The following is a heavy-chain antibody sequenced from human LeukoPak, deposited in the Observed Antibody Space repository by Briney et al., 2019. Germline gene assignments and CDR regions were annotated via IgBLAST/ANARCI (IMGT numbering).Heavy chain of an antibody. Sequence: SKTLSLTCTVSGASINFYYWGWIRHLPGQGLEWIGYIHYTGATHYNPSLKTRVNISLDTSKRQFSLKVSSVTAADTAICYCARGLENSHYYATWGAPPFDPWGQGTLVTVSS. CDR2: IHYTGAT. CDR1: GASINFYY. V-gene: IGHV4-59*01. J-gene: IGHJ5*02. D-gene: IGHD7-27*01. CDR3: ARGLENSHYYATWGAPPFDP.